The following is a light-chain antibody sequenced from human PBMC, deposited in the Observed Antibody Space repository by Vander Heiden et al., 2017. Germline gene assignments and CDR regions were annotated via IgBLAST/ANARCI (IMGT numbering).Light chain of an antibody. CDR1: QDISRW. J-gene: IGKJ2*01. CDR3: QQSNSFPYT. CDR2: VAS. Sequence: DIQMTQSPSSVSASVGDRVTITCRASQDISRWLAWYQQKGGKAPELLISVASSLQSGVPSMFSGSGSGTDFTLTISSLQPEDFATYYCQQSNSFPYTFGQGTKLEIK. V-gene: IGKV1-12*01.